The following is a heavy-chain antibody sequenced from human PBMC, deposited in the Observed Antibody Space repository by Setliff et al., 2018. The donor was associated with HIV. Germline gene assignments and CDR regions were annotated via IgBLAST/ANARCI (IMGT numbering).Heavy chain of an antibody. V-gene: IGHV1-69*05. J-gene: IGHJ3*02. CDR1: GYMFTDYY. CDR2: RSPIFSTT. D-gene: IGHD3-22*01. CDR3: AITSRGYSLQRGEAFDI. Sequence: SVKVSCKASGYMFTDYYIHWVRQAPGQGLEWMGGRSPIFSTTNYAQKFQGRVTITTDESTSRAYMELSSLRSEDTAVYYCAITSRGYSLQRGEAFDIWGQGTLVTVSS.